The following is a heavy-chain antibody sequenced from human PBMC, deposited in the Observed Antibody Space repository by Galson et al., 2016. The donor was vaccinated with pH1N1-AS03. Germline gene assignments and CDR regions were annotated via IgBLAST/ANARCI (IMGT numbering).Heavy chain of an antibody. CDR3: ARDPRGPCTSTTCATAYYFGMDV. J-gene: IGHJ6*02. D-gene: IGHD2/OR15-2a*01. Sequence: SVKVSCKASGYTFTGFYVHWVRQAPGQGLEWMGWIDPNSGVTNYAQKFQAWVTMTRDTSSTPAYMEVSGLKSDDTAVYYCARDPRGPCTSTTCATAYYFGMDVWGQGTTVIVSS. CDR2: IDPNSGVT. V-gene: IGHV1-2*04. CDR1: GYTFTGFY.